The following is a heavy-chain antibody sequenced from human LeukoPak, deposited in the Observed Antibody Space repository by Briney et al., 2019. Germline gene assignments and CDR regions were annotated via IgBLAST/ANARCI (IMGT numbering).Heavy chain of an antibody. CDR1: GFTFSSYA. CDR2: ISYDGSNK. CDR3: ASEYGDYGLDY. D-gene: IGHD4-17*01. Sequence: PGGSLRLSCAASGFTFSSYAMHWVRQAPGKGLESVAVISYDGSNKYYADSVKGRFTISRDNSKNTLYLQMNSLRAEDTAVYYCASEYGDYGLDYWGQGTLVTVSS. J-gene: IGHJ4*02. V-gene: IGHV3-30*01.